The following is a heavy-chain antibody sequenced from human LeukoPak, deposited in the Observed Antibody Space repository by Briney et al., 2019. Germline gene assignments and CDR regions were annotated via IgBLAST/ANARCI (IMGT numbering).Heavy chain of an antibody. CDR3: VKSAGKDGYRDVFDI. D-gene: IGHD5-24*01. Sequence: GGSLRLSCVASGFTLSSHLMGWVRQAPGKGLEWVSTITKSGDQTHYADSVRGLFTISRDIFKNTLYLQMNSLRAEDTAVYHCVKSAGKDGYRDVFDIWGQGTVVTVSS. CDR2: ITKSGDQT. CDR1: GFTLSSHL. J-gene: IGHJ3*02. V-gene: IGHV3-23*01.